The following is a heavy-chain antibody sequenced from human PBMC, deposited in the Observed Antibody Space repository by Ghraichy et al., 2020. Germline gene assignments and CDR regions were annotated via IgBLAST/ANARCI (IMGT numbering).Heavy chain of an antibody. CDR3: ARVDYWSGFYDY. V-gene: IGHV4-59*01. D-gene: IGHD3-3*01. CDR1: GYSITSYY. J-gene: IGHJ4*02. Sequence: SETLSLTCTVSGYSITSYYWSWIRQPPGKGLEWIGYIFHSGYNKYNPSLKSRVTISADTSKNQFSLKLSSVTAVDTAVYYCARVDYWSGFYDYWGQGTQVTVSS. CDR2: IFHSGYN.